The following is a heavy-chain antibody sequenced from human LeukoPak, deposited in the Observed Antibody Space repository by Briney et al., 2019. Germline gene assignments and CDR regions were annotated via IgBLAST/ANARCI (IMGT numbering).Heavy chain of an antibody. Sequence: TGGSLRLSCAASGFTFSDYSMNWVRQAPEKGLEWVSSISSSSSYIYYADSMKGRFTISRDNAKNSLYLQMNSLRGEDTAVYYCARGYDWYFDLWGHGTLVTVSS. D-gene: IGHD1-14*01. CDR1: GFTFSDYS. CDR2: ISSSSSYI. J-gene: IGHJ2*01. CDR3: ARGYDWYFDL. V-gene: IGHV3-21*01.